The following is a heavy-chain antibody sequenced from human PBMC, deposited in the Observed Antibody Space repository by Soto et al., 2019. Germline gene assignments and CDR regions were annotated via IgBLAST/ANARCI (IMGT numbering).Heavy chain of an antibody. CDR1: GXXXTSYA. V-gene: IGHV1-3*01. CDR2: INAVNGNT. D-gene: IGHD3-10*01. J-gene: IGHJ6*02. Sequence: GXXXTSYAMHWXRQXPXXXXXRMGWINAVNGNTKYSQKFQGRVTITRDTSASTAYMELSSLRSEDTAVYYCATANGSGSYPGTPPKYYYAMDVWGQGTTVTVSS. CDR3: ATANGSGSYPGTPPKYYYAMDV.